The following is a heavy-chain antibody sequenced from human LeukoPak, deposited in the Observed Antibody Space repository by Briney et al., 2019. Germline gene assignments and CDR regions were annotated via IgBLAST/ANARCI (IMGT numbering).Heavy chain of an antibody. CDR3: TRAGAYYESCGYYPPGGDFAH. CDR2: ISGYNGNT. CDR1: GYKLTSHG. V-gene: IGHV1-18*01. D-gene: IGHD3-22*01. Sequence: ASVKVSCKSFGYKLTSHGITWVRQAPGQGLEWVGWISGYNGNTNYAQKFQDRVTMTIDTSTNTAYLELRSLRSDDTAMFYCTRAGAYYESCGYYPPGGDFAHWGPEKTVTVSS. J-gene: IGHJ4*02.